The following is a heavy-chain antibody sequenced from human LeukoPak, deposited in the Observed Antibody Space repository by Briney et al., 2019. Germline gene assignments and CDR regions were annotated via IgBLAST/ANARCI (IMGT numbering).Heavy chain of an antibody. V-gene: IGHV1-18*01. J-gene: IGHJ6*03. CDR1: GYTFTSYG. D-gene: IGHD3-22*01. CDR3: ARANENYYDSSGYRAGYYYYYMDV. Sequence: ASVKVSCKASGYTFTSYGISWVRQAPGQGLEWMGWISAYNGNTNYAQKLQGRVIMTTDTSTSTAYMELRSLRSDDTAVYYCARANENYYDSSGYRAGYYYYYMDVWGKGTTVTVSS. CDR2: ISAYNGNT.